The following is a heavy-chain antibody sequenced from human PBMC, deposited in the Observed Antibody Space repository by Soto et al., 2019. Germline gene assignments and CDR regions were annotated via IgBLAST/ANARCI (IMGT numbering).Heavy chain of an antibody. CDR1: GFTFSSYA. J-gene: IGHJ6*02. CDR2: ISYDGSNK. Sequence: GGSLRLSCAASGFTFSSYAMHWVRQAPGKGLEWVAVISYDGSNKYYADSVKGRFTISRDNSKNTLYLQMNSLRAEDTAVYYCARDPRRSGSGIPDYYGMDVWGQGTTVTVSS. V-gene: IGHV3-30-3*01. D-gene: IGHD3-10*01. CDR3: ARDPRRSGSGIPDYYGMDV.